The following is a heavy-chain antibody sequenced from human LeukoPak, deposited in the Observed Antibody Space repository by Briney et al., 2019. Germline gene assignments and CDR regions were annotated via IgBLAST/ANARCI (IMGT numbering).Heavy chain of an antibody. Sequence: PGGSLRLSCAASGFTFSSYEMNWVRQAPGKGLEWVSHISSSGSTKYYADSVKGRFTISRDNAKNSLYLQMNSLRVEDTAVYYCAKNDGNYCDPWGQGTLVTVSS. D-gene: IGHD1-26*01. CDR2: ISSSGSTK. V-gene: IGHV3-48*03. CDR3: AKNDGNYCDP. CDR1: GFTFSSYE. J-gene: IGHJ5*02.